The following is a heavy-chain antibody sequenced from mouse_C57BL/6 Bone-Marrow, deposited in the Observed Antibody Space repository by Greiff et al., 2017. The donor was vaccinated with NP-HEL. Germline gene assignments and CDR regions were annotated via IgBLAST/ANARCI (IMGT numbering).Heavy chain of an antibody. CDR1: GYSFTGYY. CDR2: INPSTGGT. D-gene: IGHD1-1*01. V-gene: IGHV1-42*01. Sequence: VQLQQSGPELVKPGASVKISCKASGYSFTGYYMNWVKQSPEKSLEWIGEINPSTGGTTYNQKFKAKATLTVDKSSSTAYMQLKSLTSEDAAVYYCASQRWVVRYGGQGTLVTVSA. J-gene: IGHJ3*01. CDR3: ASQRWVVRY.